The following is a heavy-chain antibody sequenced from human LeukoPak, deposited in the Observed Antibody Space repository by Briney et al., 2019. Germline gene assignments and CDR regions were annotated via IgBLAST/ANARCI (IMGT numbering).Heavy chain of an antibody. D-gene: IGHD3-16*02. J-gene: IGHJ4*02. CDR3: TTVSLLMITFGGVIDDFDY. CDR1: GFIFSTYG. Sequence: PGGSLRLSCAASGFIFSTYGMNWVRQAPGKGLEWVGRIKSKTDGGTTDYAAPVKGRFTISRDDSKNTLYLQMNSLKTEDTAVYYCTTVSLLMITFGGVIDDFDYWGQGTLVTVSS. V-gene: IGHV3-15*01. CDR2: IKSKTDGGTT.